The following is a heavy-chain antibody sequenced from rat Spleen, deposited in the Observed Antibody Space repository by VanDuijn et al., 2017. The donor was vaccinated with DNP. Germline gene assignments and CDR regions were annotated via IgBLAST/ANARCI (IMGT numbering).Heavy chain of an antibody. V-gene: IGHV4-2*01. Sequence: EVKLVESGGGLVQPGRSLKLSCAASGFNFNDYWMGWVRQAPGKGLEWIGEINKDSSTINYSPSLKDRFTISRDNAQSILFLQMSKLGSEDTAVYYCITYDGSLWGQGVLVTVSS. J-gene: IGHJ2*01. CDR3: ITYDGSL. CDR2: INKDSSTI. CDR1: GFNFNDYW. D-gene: IGHD1-12*02.